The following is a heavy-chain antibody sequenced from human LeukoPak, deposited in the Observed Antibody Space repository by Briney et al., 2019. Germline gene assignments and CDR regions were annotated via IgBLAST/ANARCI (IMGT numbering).Heavy chain of an antibody. D-gene: IGHD4-23*01. V-gene: IGHV3-9*01. CDR1: GFPFDDYA. J-gene: IGHJ4*02. CDR3: ARDRGYSTFDY. Sequence: GGSLRLSCAASGFPFDDYAIHWVRQTPGKGLEWVSGISWNSDSIGYADAVKGRFTISRDNAKKSLYLQMNSLRVDDTAVYYCARDRGYSTFDYWGQGTLVTVSS. CDR2: ISWNSDSI.